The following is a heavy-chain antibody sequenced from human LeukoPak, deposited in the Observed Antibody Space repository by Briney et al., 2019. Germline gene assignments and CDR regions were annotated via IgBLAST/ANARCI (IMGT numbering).Heavy chain of an antibody. CDR1: GFTFSSSW. CDR2: INQDVSEK. V-gene: IGHV3-7*01. Sequence: QPGGSLRLSRAASGFTFSSSWMHWVRQAPGKGLEWVANINQDVSEKYYVDSVKGRFTISRDNARSSLYLQMNSLRAEDTAVYYCVRGAGFITDYWGQGTLVTVSS. CDR3: VRGAGFITDY. D-gene: IGHD3-9*01. J-gene: IGHJ4*02.